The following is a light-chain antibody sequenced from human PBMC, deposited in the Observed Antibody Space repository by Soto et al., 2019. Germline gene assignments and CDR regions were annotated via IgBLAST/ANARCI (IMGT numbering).Light chain of an antibody. CDR3: QQSGSSLWT. J-gene: IGKJ1*01. V-gene: IGKV3-20*01. CDR2: DTS. CDR1: QSIGSDS. Sequence: EIVLTQSPGTPSLSPGQRATLSCRASQSIGSDSLAWYQQKPGQAPRLLIYDTSTRATGIPDRFGGSGSGTDFTLTISRLEPEDFAVYSCQQSGSSLWTFGQGTKVEIK.